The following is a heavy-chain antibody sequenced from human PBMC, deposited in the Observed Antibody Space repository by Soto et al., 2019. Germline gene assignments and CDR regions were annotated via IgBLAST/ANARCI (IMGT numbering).Heavy chain of an antibody. Sequence: EVQLSGSGGGWVQPGGSLGLSFAASGFTFSAFAMSWVGRPPGRGRGWVSAISGSSTSTYYADSVKGRFTISRDNSKNTLYLQMNSLRAEDTAVYYCAKDPSSGFAMENYFDYWGQGTLVTVSS. CDR1: GFTFSAFA. D-gene: IGHD3-10*01. CDR3: AKDPSSGFAMENYFDY. CDR2: ISGSSTST. J-gene: IGHJ4*02. V-gene: IGHV3-23*01.